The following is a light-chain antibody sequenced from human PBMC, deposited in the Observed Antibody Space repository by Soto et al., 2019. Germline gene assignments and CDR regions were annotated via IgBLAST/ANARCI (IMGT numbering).Light chain of an antibody. CDR2: EVS. J-gene: IGLJ2*01. CDR3: SSYTSSSTLV. CDR1: SSNIGAGYD. Sequence: QSVLTQPPSVSGAPGQRVTISCTGSSSNIGAGYDVHWYQQLPGTAPKLLIYEVSNRPSGVSNRFSGSKSGNTASLTIAGLQAGDEAEYHCSSYTSSSTLVFGGGTKLTVL. V-gene: IGLV1-40*01.